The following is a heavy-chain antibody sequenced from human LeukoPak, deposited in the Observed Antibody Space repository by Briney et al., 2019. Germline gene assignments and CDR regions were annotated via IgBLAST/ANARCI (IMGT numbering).Heavy chain of an antibody. D-gene: IGHD3-22*01. Sequence: GGSLRLSCAASGFTFSSYGMHWVRQAPGKGLEWVAVISYDESNKYYADSVKGRFTISRDNSKNTLYLQMNSLRAEDTAVYYCAILSGYYDYWGQGTLVTVSS. CDR2: ISYDESNK. CDR3: AILSGYYDY. J-gene: IGHJ4*02. V-gene: IGHV3-30*03. CDR1: GFTFSSYG.